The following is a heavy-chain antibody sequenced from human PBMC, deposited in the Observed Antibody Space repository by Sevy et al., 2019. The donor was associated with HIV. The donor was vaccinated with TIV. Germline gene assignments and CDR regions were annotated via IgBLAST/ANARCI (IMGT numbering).Heavy chain of an antibody. D-gene: IGHD2-2*01. Sequence: ASVKVSCKASGYSFTSYGISWVRQAPGQGLAWMGWISTLNVNTNNAQKFQGRVTMTTDTSTSTAYMELRSLRSDDTAVYYCARDDCSSLSCHGSLLYWGQGTLVTVSS. CDR3: ARDDCSSLSCHGSLLY. CDR2: ISTLNVNT. J-gene: IGHJ4*02. CDR1: GYSFTSYG. V-gene: IGHV1-18*01.